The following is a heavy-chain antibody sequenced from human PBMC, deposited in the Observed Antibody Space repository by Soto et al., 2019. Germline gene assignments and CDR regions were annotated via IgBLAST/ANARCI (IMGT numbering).Heavy chain of an antibody. CDR1: GYTFSNYG. CDR3: ARLVPGAEAWFGP. V-gene: IGHV1-18*01. CDR2: ISLYSDGT. D-gene: IGHD2-2*01. Sequence: AASVKVSCKTSGYTFSNYGITWVRQAPGQPLEWLGWISLYSDGTNYAQKFQGRVSMTTDTSTTTAYMELRSLRSDDTAVYYCARLVPGAEAWFGPWGQGTLVTVSS. J-gene: IGHJ5*02.